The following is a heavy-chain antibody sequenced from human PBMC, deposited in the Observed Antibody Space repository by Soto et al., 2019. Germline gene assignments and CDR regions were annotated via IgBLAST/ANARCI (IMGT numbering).Heavy chain of an antibody. CDR2: INWNGGST. CDR3: ARDPYGSGSYKVGMGY. J-gene: IGHJ4*02. V-gene: IGHV3-20*04. CDR1: GFTFDDYG. D-gene: IGHD3-10*01. Sequence: EVKLGESGGGVVRPGGSLRLSCAASGFTFDDYGMSWVRPAPGNGLEWVSGINWNGGSTGYADSVKGRFTISRDNAKNSLYLQMNSLRAEDTALYYCARDPYGSGSYKVGMGYWGQGTLVTVSS.